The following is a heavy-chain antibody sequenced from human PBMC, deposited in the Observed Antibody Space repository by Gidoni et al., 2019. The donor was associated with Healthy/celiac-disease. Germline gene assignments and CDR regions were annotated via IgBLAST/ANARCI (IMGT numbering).Heavy chain of an antibody. CDR3: ARNGSRSYYDILTGYSNYYYYGMDV. CDR2: ISSSGSTI. V-gene: IGHV3-11*01. D-gene: IGHD3-9*01. Sequence: QVQLVESGGGLVKPGGSLRLSCAASGFTFSDYYMSWIRQAPGKGLEWVSYISSSGSTIYYADSVKGRFTISRDNAKNSLYLQMNSLRAEDTAVYYCARNGSRSYYDILTGYSNYYYYGMDVWGQGTTVTVSS. CDR1: GFTFSDYY. J-gene: IGHJ6*02.